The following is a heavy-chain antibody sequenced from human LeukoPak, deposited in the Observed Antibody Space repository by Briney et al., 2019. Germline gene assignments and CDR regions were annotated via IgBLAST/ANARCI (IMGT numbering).Heavy chain of an antibody. CDR3: ARDLRRASSYYYYYMDV. CDR1: GFTVSSNY. V-gene: IGHV3-53*01. Sequence: GGSLRLSCAASGFTVSSNYMSWVRQAPGKGLEWVSVIYSGGSTYYADSVKGRFTISRDNSKNTLYLQMNSLRAEDTAVYYCARDLRRASSYYYYYMDVWGKGTTVTVSS. J-gene: IGHJ6*03. D-gene: IGHD2-2*01. CDR2: IYSGGST.